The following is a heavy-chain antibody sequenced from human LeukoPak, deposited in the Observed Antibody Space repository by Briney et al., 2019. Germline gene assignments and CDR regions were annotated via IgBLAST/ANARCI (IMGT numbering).Heavy chain of an antibody. CDR1: GFTFRSYA. D-gene: IGHD5-18*01. V-gene: IGHV3-64*01. J-gene: IGHJ4*02. CDR2: ISSNGGST. Sequence: GGSLRLSCAASGFTFRSYAMHWVRQAPGKGLEYVSAISSNGGSTYYANSVKGRFTISRDNSKNTLYLQMNSLIPEDTAVYYCARQYISGQWYFDYWGQGTLVTVSS. CDR3: ARQYISGQWYFDY.